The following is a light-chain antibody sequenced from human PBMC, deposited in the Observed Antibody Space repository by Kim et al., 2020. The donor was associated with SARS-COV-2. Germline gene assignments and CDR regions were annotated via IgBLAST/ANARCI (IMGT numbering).Light chain of an antibody. J-gene: IGLJ3*02. V-gene: IGLV6-57*03. CDR1: SGSIASNY. CDR2: EDN. CDR3: QSYDSSNLWV. Sequence: KTVTISCTRSSGSIASNYLQWYQQRPGSAPTTVIYEDNQRPSGVPDRFSGSIDSSSNSASLTISGLKTEDEADYYCQSYDSSNLWVFGGGTQLTVL.